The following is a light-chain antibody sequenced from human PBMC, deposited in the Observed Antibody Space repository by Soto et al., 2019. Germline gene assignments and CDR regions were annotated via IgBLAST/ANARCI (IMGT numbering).Light chain of an antibody. CDR3: QQYNSFPLT. V-gene: IGKV1-5*03. Sequence: DIQMTQSPSTLSASVGDRVTITCRASRSISSWLAWYQQKPGKAPNLLIYTASSLESGVPSRFSGSGSGTEFTLTISSLQPDDFATYYCQQYNSFPLTFGGGTKVEIK. CDR1: RSISSW. CDR2: TAS. J-gene: IGKJ4*01.